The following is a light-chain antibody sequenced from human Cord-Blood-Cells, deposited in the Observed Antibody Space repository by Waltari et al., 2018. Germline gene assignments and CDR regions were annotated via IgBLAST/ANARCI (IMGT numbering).Light chain of an antibody. CDR3: SSYTSSSTWV. Sequence: QSALTQPASVSGSPGQSITISRTGTSSDVGGYNPVSWYQQHPGKAPKLMIYDVSTRPSGVSNRFSGSKSGNTASLTISGLQAEDEADYYCSSYTSSSTWVFGGGTKLTVL. CDR2: DVS. J-gene: IGLJ3*02. V-gene: IGLV2-14*01. CDR1: SSDVGGYNP.